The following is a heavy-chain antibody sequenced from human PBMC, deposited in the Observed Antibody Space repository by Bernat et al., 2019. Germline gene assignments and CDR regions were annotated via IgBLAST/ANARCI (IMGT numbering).Heavy chain of an antibody. CDR1: GGSISSFY. J-gene: IGHJ6*02. V-gene: IGHV4-59*01. CDR3: ARDHWRDYYHYGMDV. Sequence: QVQLQESGPGLVKPSETLSLTCTVSGGSISSFYWTWIRQPPGKGLEWIGYIYYSGSTNYNPSLKSRVTISVDTSKNQFSLKLSSVTAADTAVYYCARDHWRDYYHYGMDVWGQGTTVTVSS. D-gene: IGHD3-3*01. CDR2: IYYSGST.